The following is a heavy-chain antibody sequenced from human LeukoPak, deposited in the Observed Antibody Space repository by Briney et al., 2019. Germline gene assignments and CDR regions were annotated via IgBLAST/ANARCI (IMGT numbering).Heavy chain of an antibody. CDR1: GGSISSGDYY. CDR2: IYYSGST. V-gene: IGHV4-30-4*01. CDR3: ARFYDSDAFDI. Sequence: SETLSLTCTVSGGSISSGDYYWSWIRQPPGNGLEWIGYIYYSGSTYYNPSLKSRVTISVDTSKNQFSLKLSSVTAADTAVYYCARFYDSDAFDIWGQGTMVTVSS. D-gene: IGHD3-22*01. J-gene: IGHJ3*02.